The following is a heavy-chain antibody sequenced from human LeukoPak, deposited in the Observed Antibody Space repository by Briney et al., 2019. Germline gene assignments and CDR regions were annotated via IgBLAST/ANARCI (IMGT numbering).Heavy chain of an antibody. D-gene: IGHD3-10*01. CDR3: VVGRSEHYYYYYGMDV. V-gene: IGHV1-69*04. CDR1: GGTFSSYA. CDR2: IIPILGIA. J-gene: IGHJ6*02. Sequence: SVKVSCKASGGTFSSYAISWVRQAPGQGLEWMGRIIPILGIANYAQKFQGRVTITADKSTSTAYMELSSLRSEDTAVYYCVVGRSEHYYYYYGMDVWGQGTTVTVSS.